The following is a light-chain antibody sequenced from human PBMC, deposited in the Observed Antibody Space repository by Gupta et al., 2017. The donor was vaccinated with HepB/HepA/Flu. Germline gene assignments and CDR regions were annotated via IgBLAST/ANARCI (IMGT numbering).Light chain of an antibody. CDR1: HDIKTF. CDR2: GAS. J-gene: IGKJ2*01. V-gene: IGKV1-33*01. CDR3: QQYDHLPYT. Sequence: EIQMTQSPSSLSASVGDRVTITCQATHDIKTFLNWFQQKSGKAPRLLIYGASNLESGVPPRFSGSGSGTEFSLTIANVKPEDVASYVCQQYDHLPYTFGQGT.